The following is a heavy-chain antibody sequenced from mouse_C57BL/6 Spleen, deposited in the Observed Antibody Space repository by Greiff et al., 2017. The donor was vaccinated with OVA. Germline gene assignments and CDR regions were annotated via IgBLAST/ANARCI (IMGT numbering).Heavy chain of an antibody. D-gene: IGHD2-4*01. Sequence: DVMLVESEGGLVQPGSSMKLSCTASGFTFSDYYMAWVRQVPEKGLEWVANINYDGSSTYYLDSLKSRFIISRDNAKNILYLQMSSLKSEDTATYYCARGDDYDGAFDYWGQGTTLTVSS. V-gene: IGHV5-16*01. CDR3: ARGDDYDGAFDY. CDR2: INYDGSST. CDR1: GFTFSDYY. J-gene: IGHJ2*01.